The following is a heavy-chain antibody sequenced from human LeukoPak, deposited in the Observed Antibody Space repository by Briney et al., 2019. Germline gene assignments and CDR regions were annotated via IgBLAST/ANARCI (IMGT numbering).Heavy chain of an antibody. D-gene: IGHD4-17*01. CDR1: GYTFTSYG. CDR3: ARDSWATVTYYYYYGMDV. CDR2: ISAYNGNT. J-gene: IGHJ6*02. V-gene: IGHV1-18*01. Sequence: VASVKVSCKASGYTFTSYGISWVRQAPGQGLEWMGWISAYNGNTNYAQKLQGRVTMTTDTSTSTAYMELRGLRSDDTAVYYCARDSWATVTYYYYYGMDVWGQGTTVTVSS.